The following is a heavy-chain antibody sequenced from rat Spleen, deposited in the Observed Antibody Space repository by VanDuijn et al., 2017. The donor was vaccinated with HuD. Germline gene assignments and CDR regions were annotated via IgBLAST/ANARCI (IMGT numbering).Heavy chain of an antibody. Sequence: EVQLVESGGGLVQPGRSMKLSCAASGFTFSDYGMVWVLQAPTKGLEWVASISFNGVSTYYRDSVKGRFTISRDNAKSTLYLQMESLRSEDTAIYYCAKVTYDGYYYFDYWGQGVMVTVSS. CDR1: GFTFSDYG. CDR3: AKVTYDGYYYFDY. D-gene: IGHD1-9*01. CDR2: ISFNGVST. J-gene: IGHJ2*01. V-gene: IGHV5-20*01.